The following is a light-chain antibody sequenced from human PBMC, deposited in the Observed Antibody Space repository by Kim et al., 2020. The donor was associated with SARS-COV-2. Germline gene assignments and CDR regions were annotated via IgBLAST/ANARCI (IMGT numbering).Light chain of an antibody. J-gene: IGLJ2*01. Sequence: VSPGQTACITCSGDKLGDKYVCWYQQKQGQSPVLVIYQDRKRPSGIPERFSGSNSGNTATLTISGAQPMDEADYYCQAWDSSTAVGFGGGTQLTVL. CDR3: QAWDSSTAVG. V-gene: IGLV3-1*01. CDR2: QDR. CDR1: KLGDKY.